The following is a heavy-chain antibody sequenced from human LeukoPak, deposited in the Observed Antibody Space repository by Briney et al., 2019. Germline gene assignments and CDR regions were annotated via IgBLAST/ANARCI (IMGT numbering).Heavy chain of an antibody. CDR2: IYYSGST. D-gene: IGHD3-22*01. Sequence: SETLSLTCTVSGGSISSYYWGWIRQPPGKGLEWIGSIYYSGSTYYNPSLKGRVTISVDTSKNQFSLKLSSVTAADTAVYYCARAIPSSGYYFDYWGQGTLVTVSS. CDR3: ARAIPSSGYYFDY. V-gene: IGHV4-39*07. J-gene: IGHJ4*02. CDR1: GGSISSYY.